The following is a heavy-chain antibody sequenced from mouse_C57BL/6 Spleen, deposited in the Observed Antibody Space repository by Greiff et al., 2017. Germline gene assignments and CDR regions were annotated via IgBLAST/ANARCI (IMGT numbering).Heavy chain of an antibody. CDR2: INPGSGGT. CDR1: GYAFTNYL. CDR3: ARSGYYYGSSYGYFDV. D-gene: IGHD1-1*01. Sequence: QVQLQQSGAELVRPGTSVKVSCKASGYAFTNYLIEWVKQRPGQGLEWIGVINPGSGGTNYNEKFKGKATLTAAKSSSTAYMQLSSLTSEDSAVYFCARSGYYYGSSYGYFDVWGTGTTVTVSS. V-gene: IGHV1-54*01. J-gene: IGHJ1*03.